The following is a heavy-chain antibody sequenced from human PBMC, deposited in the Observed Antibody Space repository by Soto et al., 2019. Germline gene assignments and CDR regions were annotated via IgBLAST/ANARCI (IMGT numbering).Heavy chain of an antibody. V-gene: IGHV3-49*04. J-gene: IGHJ4*02. Sequence: QPGGSLRLSCTASGFTFGDYAMSWVRQAPGKGLEWVGFIRSKAYGGTTEYAASVKGRFTISRDDSKSIAYLQMNSLKTEDTAVYYCTRDYDPLHFDYWGQGTLVTVSS. CDR2: IRSKAYGGTT. CDR1: GFTFGDYA. CDR3: TRDYDPLHFDY. D-gene: IGHD5-12*01.